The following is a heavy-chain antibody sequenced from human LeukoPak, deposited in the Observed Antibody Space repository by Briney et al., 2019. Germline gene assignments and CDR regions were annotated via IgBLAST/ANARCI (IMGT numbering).Heavy chain of an antibody. D-gene: IGHD4-23*01. V-gene: IGHV3-9*01. CDR2: ISWNSGSI. Sequence: PGGSLRLSCAASGFTFDDYAMHWVRQAPGKGLEWVSGISWNSGSIGYADSVKGRFTISRDNAKNSLYLQMNSLRAEDTAVYYCAKDRYGGNSPHPYYFDYWGQGTLVTVSS. J-gene: IGHJ4*02. CDR3: AKDRYGGNSPHPYYFDY. CDR1: GFTFDDYA.